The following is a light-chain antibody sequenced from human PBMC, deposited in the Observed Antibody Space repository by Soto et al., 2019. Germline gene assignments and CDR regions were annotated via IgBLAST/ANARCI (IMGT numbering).Light chain of an antibody. CDR3: QTWDTATHVV. CDR2: LNSDGSH. Sequence: QLVLTQSPSASASLGASVKLTCTLSSGHSNYAIAWHQQQPEKGPRCLMNLNSDGSHNKGDGVPDRFSGSSSGAERYLTISSLQSEDEADYYCQTWDTATHVVFGGGTQLTVL. CDR1: SGHSNYA. J-gene: IGLJ2*01. V-gene: IGLV4-69*02.